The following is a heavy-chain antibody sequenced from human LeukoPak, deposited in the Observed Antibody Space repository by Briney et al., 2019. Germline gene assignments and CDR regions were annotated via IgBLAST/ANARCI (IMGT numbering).Heavy chain of an antibody. Sequence: SETLSLTCAVYGGSFSGYYWSWIRQPPGKGLEWIGYIYYSGSTNYNPSLKSRVTISVDTSKNQFSLKLSSVTAADTAVYYCARAQYEYYYDSSGYRYYYYYMDVWGKGTTVTVSS. CDR3: ARAQYEYYYDSSGYRYYYYYMDV. CDR1: GGSFSGYY. V-gene: IGHV4-59*01. J-gene: IGHJ6*03. D-gene: IGHD3-22*01. CDR2: IYYSGST.